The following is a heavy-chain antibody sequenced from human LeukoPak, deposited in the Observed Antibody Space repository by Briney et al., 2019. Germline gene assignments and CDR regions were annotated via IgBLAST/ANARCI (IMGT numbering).Heavy chain of an antibody. D-gene: IGHD6-13*01. V-gene: IGHV3-30-3*01. CDR3: TRKAAVRGIAAAGY. CDR1: GFTFSSYA. Sequence: PGGSLRLSCAASGFTFSSYAMHWVRQAPGKGLEWVAVISYDGSNKYYADSVKGRFTISRDNAKNSLYLQMNSLRAEDTAVYYCTRKAAVRGIAAAGYWGQGALVTVSS. CDR2: ISYDGSNK. J-gene: IGHJ4*02.